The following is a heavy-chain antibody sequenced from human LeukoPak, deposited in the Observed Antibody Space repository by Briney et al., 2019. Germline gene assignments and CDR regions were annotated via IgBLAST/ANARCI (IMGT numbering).Heavy chain of an antibody. V-gene: IGHV3-21*01. D-gene: IGHD6-25*01. CDR1: GFTFSSYS. Sequence: GGSLRLSCAASGFTFSSYSMYWVRQAPGKGLEWVSSISSDSSHMYYADSVKGRFTISRDNAKNSLYLQMNSLRAEETAVYYCARVKEAAAFDYWGQGALVTVSS. CDR3: ARVKEAAAFDY. CDR2: ISSDSSHM. J-gene: IGHJ4*02.